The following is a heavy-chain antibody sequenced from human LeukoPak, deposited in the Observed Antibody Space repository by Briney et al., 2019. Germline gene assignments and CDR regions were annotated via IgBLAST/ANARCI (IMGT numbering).Heavy chain of an antibody. CDR1: GFTFSGYA. CDR2: ISTTGGRT. V-gene: IGHV3-64*01. D-gene: IGHD2-15*01. Sequence: GGSLRLSCAASGFTFSGYAMHWVRQAPGKGLEYVSAISTTGGRTYYVNSVRGRFTISRDNSKNTLYLQVGSLRTEDTAVYYCARDVGPYWGQGTLVTVSS. J-gene: IGHJ4*02. CDR3: ARDVGPY.